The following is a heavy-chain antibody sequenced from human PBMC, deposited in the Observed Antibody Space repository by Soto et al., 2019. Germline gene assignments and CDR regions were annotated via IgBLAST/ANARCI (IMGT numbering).Heavy chain of an antibody. Sequence: GGSLRLSCAASGFTFSSYAMSWVRQAPGKGLEWVSAISGSGGSTYYADSVKGRFTISRDNSKNTLYLQMNSLRAEDTAVYYCAKDLGRDVFLWFGAEVYYYMDVWGKGTTVTVSS. D-gene: IGHD3-10*01. J-gene: IGHJ6*03. CDR3: AKDLGRDVFLWFGAEVYYYMDV. V-gene: IGHV3-23*01. CDR1: GFTFSSYA. CDR2: ISGSGGST.